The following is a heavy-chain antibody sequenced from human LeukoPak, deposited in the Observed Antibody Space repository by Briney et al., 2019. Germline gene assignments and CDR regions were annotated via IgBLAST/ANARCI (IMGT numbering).Heavy chain of an antibody. D-gene: IGHD1-1*01. CDR3: ARGPELERFDY. Sequence: SVKVSCKTSVGTFSSYAISWVRQAPGQGLEWMGGITPIFGTANYAQKFQGRVTITTDESTSTAYMELSSLRSEDTAVYYCARGPELERFDYWGQGTLVTVSS. CDR2: ITPIFGTA. CDR1: VGTFSSYA. V-gene: IGHV1-69*05. J-gene: IGHJ4*02.